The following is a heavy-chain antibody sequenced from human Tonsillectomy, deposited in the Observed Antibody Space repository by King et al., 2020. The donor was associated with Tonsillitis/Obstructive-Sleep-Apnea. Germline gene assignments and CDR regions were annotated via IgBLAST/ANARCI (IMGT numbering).Heavy chain of an antibody. V-gene: IGHV3-23*04. Sequence: VQLVESGGGLVQPGKSLRLSCAASGFTFSSYAMSWVRQAPGEGLEWVSTISGSGDSTHYADSVKGRFTISRDNSKNTLSLQMNSLRDDDTALYYCANLNGVVVVPAAIDYWGEGTLVTVAS. D-gene: IGHD2-2*01. J-gene: IGHJ4*02. CDR3: ANLNGVVVVPAAIDY. CDR2: ISGSGDST. CDR1: GFTFSSYA.